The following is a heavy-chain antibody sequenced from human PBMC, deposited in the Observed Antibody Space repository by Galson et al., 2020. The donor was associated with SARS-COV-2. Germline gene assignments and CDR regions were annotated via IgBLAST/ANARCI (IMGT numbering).Heavy chain of an antibody. CDR2: IWYDGSNK. D-gene: IGHD3-10*01. V-gene: IGHV3-33*01. CDR1: GFTFSSYG. Sequence: GGSLRLSCAASGFTFSSYGMHWVRQAPGKGLEWVAVIWYDGSNKYYADSVKGRFTISRDNSKNTLYLQMNSLRAEDTAVYYCARDFRFGDLAGGYWGHGTLVTVSS. CDR3: ARDFRFGDLAGGY. J-gene: IGHJ4*01.